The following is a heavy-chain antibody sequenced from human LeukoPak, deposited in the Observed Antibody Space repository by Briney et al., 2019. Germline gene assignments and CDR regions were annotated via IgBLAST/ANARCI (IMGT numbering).Heavy chain of an antibody. Sequence: GGSLRLSCAASGLTFSSYWMSWVRQAPGKGLEWMANIKQDGSDKYYVDSVKGRFTISRDNAKNSLYLQMNSLRAEDTAVYYCARVYCSGGSCYFDYWGQGTLVTVAS. J-gene: IGHJ4*02. V-gene: IGHV3-7*04. CDR2: IKQDGSDK. D-gene: IGHD2-15*01. CDR3: ARVYCSGGSCYFDY. CDR1: GLTFSSYW.